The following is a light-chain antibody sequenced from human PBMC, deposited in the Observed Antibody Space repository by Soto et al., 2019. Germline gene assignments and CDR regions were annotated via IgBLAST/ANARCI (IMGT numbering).Light chain of an antibody. CDR2: WAS. CDR3: QQYYVTPFT. Sequence: DIVMTQSPDSLAVSLGERATINCKSSQNILYSSNYKNYLAWFQQKPGQPPKLLIYWASTRESGVPDRFTGSGSGTDFTLTISSLQAEDVAVYYCQQYYVTPFTFGPGTRVDIK. V-gene: IGKV4-1*01. CDR1: QNILYSSNYKNY. J-gene: IGKJ3*01.